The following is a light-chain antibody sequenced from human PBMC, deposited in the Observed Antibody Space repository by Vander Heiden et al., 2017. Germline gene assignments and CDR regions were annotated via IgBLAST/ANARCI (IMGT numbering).Light chain of an antibody. Sequence: DIQLSQSPSFLSASVGDRVTITCRASQGISSYLAWYQQKPGKAPKLLIYAASTLQSGVPSRFSGSGSWTEFTLTISSLQPEDFATYYCQHLNSYPLTFGGGTKVEIK. CDR3: QHLNSYPLT. V-gene: IGKV1-9*01. CDR2: AAS. J-gene: IGKJ4*01. CDR1: QGISSY.